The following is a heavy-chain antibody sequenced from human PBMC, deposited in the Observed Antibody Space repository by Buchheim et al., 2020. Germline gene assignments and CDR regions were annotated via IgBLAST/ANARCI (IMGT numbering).Heavy chain of an antibody. CDR1: GYTFSSSG. CDR3: ARGYSYGSYIDY. Sequence: QVQLVQSGPEVKKPGASVRVSCTTSGYTFSSSGISWVRQAPGQGLEWMGWISSYNGKTFYSENFQGRVTLTMATSTNTVYMELGSLRFDDTAIYYCARGYSYGSYIDYWGQGTL. V-gene: IGHV1-18*01. D-gene: IGHD3-10*01. CDR2: ISSYNGKT. J-gene: IGHJ4*02.